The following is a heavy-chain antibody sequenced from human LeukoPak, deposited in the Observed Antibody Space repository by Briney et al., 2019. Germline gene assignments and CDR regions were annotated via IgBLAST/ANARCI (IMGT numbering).Heavy chain of an antibody. Sequence: PGGSLRLSCVASGFTFSSNYMSWVRQAPGKGLEWVSVIYSSGTTYYSDSVKGRFTLSRDNSKNTLYLQMNSLRAEDAAVYYCARSTPPIGRSTYYFDYWGQGTLVTVSS. CDR1: GFTFSSNY. J-gene: IGHJ4*02. V-gene: IGHV3-53*01. CDR2: IYSSGTT. D-gene: IGHD1-1*01. CDR3: ARSTPPIGRSTYYFDY.